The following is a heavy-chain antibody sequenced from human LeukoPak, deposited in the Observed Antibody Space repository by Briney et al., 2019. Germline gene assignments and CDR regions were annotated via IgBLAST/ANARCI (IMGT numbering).Heavy chain of an antibody. V-gene: IGHV1-18*01. D-gene: IGHD3-22*01. J-gene: IGHJ6*02. Sequence: ASVKVSCKASGYTFTSYGISWVRQAPGQGLEWMGWISAYNGNTNYAQKLQGRVTMTTDTSTSTAYMELRSLRSDDTAVYYCARDGYYYDSSGHPVNYGMDVWGQGTTVTVSS. CDR2: ISAYNGNT. CDR3: ARDGYYYDSSGHPVNYGMDV. CDR1: GYTFTSYG.